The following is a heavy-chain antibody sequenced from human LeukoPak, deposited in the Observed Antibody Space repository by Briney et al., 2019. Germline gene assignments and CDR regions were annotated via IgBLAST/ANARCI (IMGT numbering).Heavy chain of an antibody. V-gene: IGHV5-51*01. J-gene: IGHJ4*02. CDR1: GYTFTNYW. CDR3: VRESGYSSGWYPY. Sequence: GESLKISCKGSGYTFTNYWIAWVRQMPGKGLEWMGMIYPGDSDSRYSPSFQGQVTFLADKSISTAYLQWSSLKASDSAMYYCVRESGYSSGWYPYWGQGTLVTVSS. CDR2: IYPGDSDS. D-gene: IGHD6-19*01.